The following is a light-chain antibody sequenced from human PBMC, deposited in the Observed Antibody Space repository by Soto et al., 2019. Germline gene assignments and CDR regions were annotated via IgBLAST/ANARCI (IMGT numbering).Light chain of an antibody. Sequence: DIHMAQSRCCLCAAVVDGVTITCRASQSISSYLNWYQQKPGKAPKLLIYAASSLQSGVPSRFSGSGSGTDFTLTISSLQPEDFATYYCQQSYSTPITFGQGTRLEIK. CDR1: QSISSY. CDR3: QQSYSTPIT. J-gene: IGKJ5*01. CDR2: AAS. V-gene: IGKV1-39*01.